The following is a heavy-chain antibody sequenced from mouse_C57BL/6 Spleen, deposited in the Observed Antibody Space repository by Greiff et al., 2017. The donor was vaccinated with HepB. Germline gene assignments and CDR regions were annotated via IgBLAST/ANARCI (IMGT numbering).Heavy chain of an antibody. V-gene: IGHV1-74*01. CDR1: GYTFTSSW. Sequence: QVQLQQPGAELVKPGASVKVSCKASGYTFTSSWMHWVKQRPGQGLEWIGRIHPSDSDTNYNQKFKGKATLTVDKSSSTAYMQLSSLTSEDSAVYYGARKSGNDRWFAYWGQRTLVTVSA. CDR2: IHPSDSDT. D-gene: IGHD2-2*01. J-gene: IGHJ3*01. CDR3: ARKSGNDRWFAY.